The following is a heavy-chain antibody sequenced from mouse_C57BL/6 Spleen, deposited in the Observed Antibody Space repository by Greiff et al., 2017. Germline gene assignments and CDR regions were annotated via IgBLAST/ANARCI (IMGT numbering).Heavy chain of an antibody. D-gene: IGHD2-3*01. J-gene: IGHJ4*01. CDR3: TTGYDGYYDYAMDY. CDR2: IDPENGDT. CDR1: GFNIKDDY. Sequence: VQLQQSGAELVRPGASVKLSCTASGFNIKDDYMHWVKQRPEQGLEWIGWIDPENGDTEYASKFQGKATIKADTSSNTAYLQLSSLTSEDTAVYYCTTGYDGYYDYAMDYWGQGTSVTVSS. V-gene: IGHV14-4*01.